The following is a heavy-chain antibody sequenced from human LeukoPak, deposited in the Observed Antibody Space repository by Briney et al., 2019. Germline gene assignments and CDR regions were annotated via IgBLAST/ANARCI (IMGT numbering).Heavy chain of an antibody. CDR2: IYTSGST. Sequence: SETLSLTCTVSGGSISSYYWSWLRQPPGKGLEWIGRIYTSGSTNYNPSLKNRVTMSVDTSKNQFSLKLSSVTAADTAVYYCARGYYASGKSGSWFDPWGQGTLVTVSS. J-gene: IGHJ5*02. CDR3: ARGYYASGKSGSWFDP. V-gene: IGHV4-4*07. D-gene: IGHD3-10*01. CDR1: GGSISSYY.